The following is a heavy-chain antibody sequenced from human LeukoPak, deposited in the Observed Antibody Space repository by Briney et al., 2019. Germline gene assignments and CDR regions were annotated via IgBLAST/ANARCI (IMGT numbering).Heavy chain of an antibody. CDR1: GFTFSSYA. CDR3: AKSLRLLWFGADAFDI. Sequence: GGSLRLSCAASGFTFSSYAMSWVRQAPGKGLEWVSAISGSSGSTYYADSVKGRFTISRDNSKNTLYLQMNSLRAEDTAVYYCAKSLRLLWFGADAFDIWGQGTMVTVSS. CDR2: ISGSSGST. J-gene: IGHJ3*02. V-gene: IGHV3-23*01. D-gene: IGHD3-10*01.